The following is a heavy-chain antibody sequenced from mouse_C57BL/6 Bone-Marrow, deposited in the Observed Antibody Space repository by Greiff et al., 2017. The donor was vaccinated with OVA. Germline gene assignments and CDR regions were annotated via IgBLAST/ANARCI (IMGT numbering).Heavy chain of an antibody. D-gene: IGHD1-1*01. CDR2: IHPNSGST. Sequence: VQLQQPGAELVKPGASVKLSCKASGYTFTSYWMHWVKQRPGQGLEWIGMIHPNSGSTNYNEKFKSKATLTVDKSSSTAYMQLSSLTSEDSAVYYCASPYYYGSSYGIAYWGQGTLVTVSA. CDR1: GYTFTSYW. CDR3: ASPYYYGSSYGIAY. J-gene: IGHJ3*01. V-gene: IGHV1-64*01.